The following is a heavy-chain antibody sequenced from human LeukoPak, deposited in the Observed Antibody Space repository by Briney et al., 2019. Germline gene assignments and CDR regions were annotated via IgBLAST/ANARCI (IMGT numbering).Heavy chain of an antibody. J-gene: IGHJ4*02. CDR3: AKRRGRGIAAAGTFDY. V-gene: IGHV3-23*01. CDR1: GFSFSSYA. CDR2: ISGSGGST. Sequence: GGSLRLSCEASGFSFSSYATSWVRQAPGKGLEWVSAISGSGGSTYYADSVKGRFTISRDNSKNTLYLQMNSLRAEDTAVYYCAKRRGRGIAAAGTFDYWGQGTLVTVSS. D-gene: IGHD6-13*01.